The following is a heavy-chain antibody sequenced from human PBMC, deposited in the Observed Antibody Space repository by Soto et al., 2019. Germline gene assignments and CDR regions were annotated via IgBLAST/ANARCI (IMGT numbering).Heavy chain of an antibody. CDR3: ARDQDYYDSSGPQEGHDAFDI. D-gene: IGHD3-22*01. CDR2: IYSGGST. J-gene: IGHJ3*02. CDR1: GFTVSSNY. V-gene: IGHV3-66*01. Sequence: GGSLRLSCAASGFTVSSNYMSWVRQAPGKGLEWVSVIYSGGSTYYADSVKGRFTISRDNSKNTLYLQMNSLRAEDTAVYYCARDQDYYDSSGPQEGHDAFDIWGQGTMVTVSS.